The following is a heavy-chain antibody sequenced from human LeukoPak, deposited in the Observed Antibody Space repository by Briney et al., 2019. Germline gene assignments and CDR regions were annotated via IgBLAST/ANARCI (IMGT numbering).Heavy chain of an antibody. J-gene: IGHJ5*02. CDR1: GGSINTYY. CDR2: IYSTGIT. Sequence: SETLSLTCTVSGGSINTYYWSWIRQPAGKGPEWVGRIYSTGITTYNPSLKGRVTMSVDTSKNQFSLKLSSVTAADTAVYYCARPQSGLGWFDPWGQGILVTVSS. V-gene: IGHV4-4*07. CDR3: ARPQSGLGWFDP.